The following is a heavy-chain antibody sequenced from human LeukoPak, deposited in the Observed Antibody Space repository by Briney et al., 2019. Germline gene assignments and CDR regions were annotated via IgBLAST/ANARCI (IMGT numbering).Heavy chain of an antibody. CDR2: IWTDKEDK. V-gene: IGHV3-33*08. CDR3: ARGPYYHPSDAFDL. J-gene: IGHJ3*01. D-gene: IGHD3-22*01. CDR1: GFTVSSNY. Sequence: GGSLRLSCAASGFTVSSNYMSWVRQAPGKGLEWVADIWTDKEDKYYADSVKGRFTISRDNSKNTLYLQMTSLRADDTAVYFCARGPYYHPSDAFDLWGQGTMVTVS.